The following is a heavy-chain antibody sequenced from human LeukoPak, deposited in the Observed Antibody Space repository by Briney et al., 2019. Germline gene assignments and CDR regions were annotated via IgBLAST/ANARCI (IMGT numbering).Heavy chain of an antibody. D-gene: IGHD3-3*01. V-gene: IGHV4-59*08. CDR2: IQHSGST. Sequence: SETLSLTCAVSGGSVSSSYWSWIRQPPGKGLECIAYIQHSGSTNYNPSLKSRVTISVDTSKNQFSLKLSSVTAADTAVYYCARHQGDFWSGYTYAMDAWGQGTTVTVSS. CDR1: GGSVSSSY. CDR3: ARHQGDFWSGYTYAMDA. J-gene: IGHJ6*02.